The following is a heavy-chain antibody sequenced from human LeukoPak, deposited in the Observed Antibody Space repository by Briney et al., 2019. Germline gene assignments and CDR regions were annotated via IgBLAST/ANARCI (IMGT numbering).Heavy chain of an antibody. CDR1: GGSISSGGYY. Sequence: PSETLSLTRTVSGGSISSGGYYWRWLRQPPGKGLEWLAYIYYSGSTNYNPSLKSRVDISVDTSKNQFSLKLSSVTAADTAVYYCARDRAGGRSYYYGSGNPGRGFDPWGQGTLVTVSS. V-gene: IGHV4-61*08. D-gene: IGHD3-10*01. CDR3: ARDRAGGRSYYYGSGNPGRGFDP. CDR2: IYYSGST. J-gene: IGHJ5*02.